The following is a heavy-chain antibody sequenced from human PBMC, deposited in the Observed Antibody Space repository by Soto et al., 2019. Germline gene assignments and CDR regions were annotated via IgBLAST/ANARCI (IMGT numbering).Heavy chain of an antibody. J-gene: IGHJ4*02. CDR1: GFTFSSYV. Sequence: GGSLRLSCAASGFTFSSYVMHWVRQTPGKGLVWVSRISHDGTVTTYADSVRGRFTVSRDNAKNTLYLQMSSLRAEDTAVYYCSRDRDWVFFDYWGQGTLVTVSS. D-gene: IGHD2-21*01. CDR3: SRDRDWVFFDY. V-gene: IGHV3-74*01. CDR2: ISHDGTVT.